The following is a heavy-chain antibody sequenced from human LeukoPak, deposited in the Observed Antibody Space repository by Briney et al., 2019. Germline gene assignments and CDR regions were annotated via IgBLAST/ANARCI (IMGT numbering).Heavy chain of an antibody. CDR3: ARDLNGFTARYFDL. J-gene: IGHJ2*01. CDR2: IWPSGST. D-gene: IGHD2-21*02. Sequence: SETLSLTCSVSGGSISSGPYFWSWIRQSPGQGLEWIGYIWPSGSTNYNPSLKSRVTISVDTSKNQFSLKLSSVTAADTAVYYCARDLNGFTARYFDLWGRGTLVTVSS. CDR1: GGSISSGPYF. V-gene: IGHV4-30-2*06.